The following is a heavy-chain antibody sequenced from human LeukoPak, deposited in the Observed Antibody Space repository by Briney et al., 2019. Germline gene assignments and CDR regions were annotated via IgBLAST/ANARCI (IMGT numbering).Heavy chain of an antibody. CDR3: ARGSLEYYDFWSCSRWDWFDP. D-gene: IGHD3-3*01. CDR2: MNPNSGNT. J-gene: IGHJ5*02. Sequence: GASVKVSCKASGYTFTSYDINWVRQATGQGLEWMGWMNPNSGNTGYAQKFQGRVTMTRNTSISTAYMELSSLRSEDTAVYYCARGSLEYYDFWSCSRWDWFDPWGREPWSPSPQ. CDR1: GYTFTSYD. V-gene: IGHV1-8*01.